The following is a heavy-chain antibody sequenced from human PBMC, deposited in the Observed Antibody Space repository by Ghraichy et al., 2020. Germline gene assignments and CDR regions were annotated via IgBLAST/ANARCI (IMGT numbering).Heavy chain of an antibody. Sequence: GKSLNISCAASGFTFSNYAMAWVRQGPGKGLEWVSAISGSGGSTYYADSVKGRFTLSRDNSKKTLYVQMNSLSAEDTAVYYCARDGYSYWYYEYDAMDVWGTGTTVTVSS. CDR2: ISGSGGST. V-gene: IGHV3-23*01. CDR1: GFTFSNYA. J-gene: IGHJ6*04. CDR3: ARDGYSYWYYEYDAMDV. D-gene: IGHD5-18*01.